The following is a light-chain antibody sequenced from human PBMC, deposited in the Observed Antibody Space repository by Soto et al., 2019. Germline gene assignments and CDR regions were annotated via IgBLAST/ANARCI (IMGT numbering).Light chain of an antibody. V-gene: IGKV3-20*01. CDR3: QQYGSSPRT. CDR1: QSVSSSY. J-gene: IGKJ1*01. CDR2: GAS. Sequence: EIVLTQSPGTLSLSPGERAILSCRASQSVSSSYLAWYRQKPGQAPSLLIYGASSRATGIPDRFSSSGYGPDFTVTISRLEPEDCAGYYCQQYGSSPRTFGQGTKVQVK.